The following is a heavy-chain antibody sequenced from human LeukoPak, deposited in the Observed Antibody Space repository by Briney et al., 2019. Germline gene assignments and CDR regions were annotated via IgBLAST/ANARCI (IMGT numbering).Heavy chain of an antibody. CDR2: MNPNSGNT. CDR3: ARGVLLDYYYYYMDV. J-gene: IGHJ6*03. Sequence: ASVKVSCKASGYTSTSYDINWVRQATGQGLEWMGWMNPNSGNTGYAQKFQGRVTMTTDTSTSTAYMELRSLRSDDTAVYYCARGVLLDYYYYYMDVWGKGTTVTISS. D-gene: IGHD2/OR15-2a*01. V-gene: IGHV1-8*01. CDR1: GYTSTSYD.